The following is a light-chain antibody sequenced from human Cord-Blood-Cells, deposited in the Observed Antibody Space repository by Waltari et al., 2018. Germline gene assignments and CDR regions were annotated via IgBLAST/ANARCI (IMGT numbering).Light chain of an antibody. V-gene: IGLV2-14*01. CDR3: SSYTSSSTLV. Sequence: QSALTQPASVSGSPGQSIPISCTGTSSDVGGYNYFSWYQQHPGKPPKLMIYEVSNRPSGVSNRFSGSKSGNTASLTISGLQAEDEADYYCSSYTSSSTLVFGTGTKVTVL. J-gene: IGLJ1*01. CDR1: SSDVGGYNY. CDR2: EVS.